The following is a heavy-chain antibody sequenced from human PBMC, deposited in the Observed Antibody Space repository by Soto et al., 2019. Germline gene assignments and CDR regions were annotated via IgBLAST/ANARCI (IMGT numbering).Heavy chain of an antibody. V-gene: IGHV2-5*02. CDR1: GFSLSTSGVG. Sequence: QITLKESGPTLVKPTQTLTLTCTFSGFSLSTSGVGVGWIRQPPGKALEWLALIYWDDDKRYSPSLKSRLTITKDTSKNHVVLTMTNMDPVDTATYYCARKYCSSTSCPYYFDYWGQGTLVTVSS. D-gene: IGHD2-2*01. CDR2: IYWDDDK. J-gene: IGHJ4*02. CDR3: ARKYCSSTSCPYYFDY.